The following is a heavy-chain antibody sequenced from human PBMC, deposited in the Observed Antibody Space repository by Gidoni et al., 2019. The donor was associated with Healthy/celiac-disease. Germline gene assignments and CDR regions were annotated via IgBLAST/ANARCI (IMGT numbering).Heavy chain of an antibody. CDR2: IYYSGST. CDR3: ARHVGRDGYNN. CDR1: GGAKSCGSYY. V-gene: IGHV4-39*01. Sequence: QLQLQESVPGLVKPSETLSLPGTVPGGAKSCGSYYRGWIRQPPGKGLEWIGSIYYSGSTYYNPSLKSRVTISVDTSKNQFSLKLSSVTAADTAVYYCARHVGRDGYNNWGQGTLVTVSS. D-gene: IGHD5-12*01. J-gene: IGHJ4*02.